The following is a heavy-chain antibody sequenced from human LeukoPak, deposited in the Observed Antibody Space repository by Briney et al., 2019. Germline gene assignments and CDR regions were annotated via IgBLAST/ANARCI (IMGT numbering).Heavy chain of an antibody. CDR3: AKNTFCSSSSCQTALDY. Sequence: GGSLRLSCLASGFTFSNYAMSWVRQAPGKGLEWVSGITISGRTAYYADSVKGRFTISRDNFKNTLYLQMNSLRAEDTAVYYCAKNTFCSSSSCQTALDYWGQGTLVTVSS. V-gene: IGHV3-23*01. CDR2: ITISGRTA. D-gene: IGHD2-15*01. J-gene: IGHJ4*02. CDR1: GFTFSNYA.